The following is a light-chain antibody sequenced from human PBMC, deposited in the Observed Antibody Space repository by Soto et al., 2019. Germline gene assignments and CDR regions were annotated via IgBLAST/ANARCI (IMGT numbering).Light chain of an antibody. CDR3: QSYDSSLSGYV. CDR1: SSNIGAGYD. V-gene: IGLV1-40*01. Sequence: QSVLTQQPSVSGAPGQRVTISCTGSSSNIGAGYDVHWYQQFPGTAPKLLIYGNSNRPSGVPDRISGSKSGTSVSLAITGLQAEDEADYYCQSYDSSLSGYVFGAGTKVTVL. J-gene: IGLJ1*01. CDR2: GNS.